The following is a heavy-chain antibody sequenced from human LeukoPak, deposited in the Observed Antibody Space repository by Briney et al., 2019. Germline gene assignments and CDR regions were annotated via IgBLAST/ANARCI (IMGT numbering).Heavy chain of an antibody. CDR1: GYTFTSYA. D-gene: IGHD6-19*01. V-gene: IGHV1-3*01. J-gene: IGHJ4*02. CDR2: INAGNGNT. CDR3: ARDQWLAHLSFDY. Sequence: GASVKVSCKASGYTFTSYAMHWVRQSPGQRLEWMGWINAGNGNTKYSQKFQGRVTITRDTSASTAYMELSSLRSEDTAVYYCARDQWLAHLSFDYWGQGTLVTVSS.